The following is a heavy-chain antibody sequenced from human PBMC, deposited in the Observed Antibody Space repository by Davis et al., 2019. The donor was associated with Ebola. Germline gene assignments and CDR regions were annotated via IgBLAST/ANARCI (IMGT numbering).Heavy chain of an antibody. Sequence: ASVKVSCKASGYTFTGYYIHWVRQAPGQGLEWLGRINPNNGGTIYAQQFQGRVTMTRATSIATAYMDLSSLMSDDTAVYYCARDGSGGWGLGHWGQGTLVTVSS. CDR3: ARDGSGGWGLGH. D-gene: IGHD2-21*01. CDR2: INPNNGGT. V-gene: IGHV1-2*06. CDR1: GYTFTGYY. J-gene: IGHJ4*02.